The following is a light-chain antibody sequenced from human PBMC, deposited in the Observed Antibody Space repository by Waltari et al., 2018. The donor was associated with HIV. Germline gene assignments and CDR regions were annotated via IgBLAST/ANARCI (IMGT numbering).Light chain of an antibody. J-gene: IGLJ2*01. V-gene: IGLV1-47*01. Sequence: QSALTHPPSASGTPGQRVTMSCSRRNPNIGRQHVLRYQQLPGTAPKLLIYRSLQRPSGVPDRFSASKSGTSGSLAISGLRFEDEADYYCATWDDNLSGVLFGGGTRLNVL. CDR2: RSL. CDR1: NPNIGRQH. CDR3: ATWDDNLSGVL.